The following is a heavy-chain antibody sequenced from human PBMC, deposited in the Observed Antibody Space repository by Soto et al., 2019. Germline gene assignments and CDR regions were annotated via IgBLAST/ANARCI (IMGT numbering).Heavy chain of an antibody. J-gene: IGHJ4*02. D-gene: IGHD6-19*01. Sequence: GGSLRLSCAASGLTFSGATMHWVRQASGKGLEWVGRMKNKDNNYATAYAESVKGRFTISRDDSKNTAFLQMNSLKTEDTAVYYCTGIGVAAWGQGTLVTVSS. CDR1: GLTFSGAT. CDR3: TGIGVAA. V-gene: IGHV3-73*01. CDR2: MKNKDNNYAT.